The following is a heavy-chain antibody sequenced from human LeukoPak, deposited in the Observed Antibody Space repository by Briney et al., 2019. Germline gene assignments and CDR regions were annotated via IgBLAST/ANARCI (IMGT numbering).Heavy chain of an antibody. D-gene: IGHD2-2*01. CDR3: ARDLRDCSSTSCYGRGYYYYGMDV. V-gene: IGHV3-30-3*01. J-gene: IGHJ6*02. CDR1: GFTFSSYA. CDR2: ISYDGSNK. Sequence: PGGSLRLSCAASGFTFSSYAMPWVRQAPGKGLEWVAVISYDGSNKYYADSVKGRFTISRDNSKNTLYLQMNSLRAEDTAVYYCARDLRDCSSTSCYGRGYYYYGMDVWGQGTTVAVSS.